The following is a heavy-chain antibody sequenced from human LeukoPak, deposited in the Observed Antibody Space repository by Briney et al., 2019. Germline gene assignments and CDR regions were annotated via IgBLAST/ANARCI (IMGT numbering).Heavy chain of an antibody. D-gene: IGHD3-10*01. Sequence: PGGSLRLSCAASGFTFSSYAMSWVRQAPGKGLEWVSAISGSGGSTYYADSVKGRFTISRDNSKNTLYLQINSLRAEDTAVYYCSKGAAKLWFGELFDYWGQGTLVTVSS. CDR3: SKGAAKLWFGELFDY. CDR1: GFTFSSYA. J-gene: IGHJ4*02. V-gene: IGHV3-23*01. CDR2: ISGSGGST.